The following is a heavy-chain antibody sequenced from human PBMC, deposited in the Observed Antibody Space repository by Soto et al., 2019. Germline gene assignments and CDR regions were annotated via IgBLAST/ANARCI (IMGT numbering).Heavy chain of an antibody. D-gene: IGHD6-25*01. V-gene: IGHV3-74*01. CDR1: GLTFSNYW. Sequence: EVQLVESGGGLVQPGGSLRLSCAVSGLTFSNYWMNWVRQAPGKGLVWVSRINSDGSSTDYADSVKGRFSIYRDNARNTLYLEMPSLRAADTALYYCGRGGRIVAAASVDWGQGTLVTVSS. J-gene: IGHJ4*02. CDR3: GRGGRIVAAASVD. CDR2: INSDGSST.